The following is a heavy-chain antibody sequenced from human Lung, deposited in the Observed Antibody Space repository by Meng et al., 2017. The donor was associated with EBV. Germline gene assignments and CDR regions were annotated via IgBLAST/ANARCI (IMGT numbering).Heavy chain of an antibody. CDR3: GRDQGRQLINH. CDR1: GDSISSDIW. Sequence: LPGSGPGLVKLSGTLSFTCTVSGDSISSDIWWSWVRQPPGKGLEWIGEVYHRGDTNYNPSLRSRVVISVDRSKNQFSLNLSSVTAADTAVYYCGRDQGRQLINHWGQGTLVTVSS. D-gene: IGHD1-1*01. J-gene: IGHJ4*02. CDR2: VYHRGDT. V-gene: IGHV4-4*02.